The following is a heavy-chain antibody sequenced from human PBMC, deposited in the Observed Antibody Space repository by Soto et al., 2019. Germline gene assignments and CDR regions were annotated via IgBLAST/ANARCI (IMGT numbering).Heavy chain of an antibody. Sequence: ARVFRTESRDACKNCGIRWAPQHEGPGLGWMAWISAYNGNPNYAQKLQGPVTLTTDPSPSTAYMELRSLRSDDTAVYYFARDRAGIVVDETFDYWGPGTRV. V-gene: IGHV1-18*01. CDR3: ARDRAGIVVDETFDY. J-gene: IGHJ4*02. D-gene: IGHD6-19*01. CDR1: RDACKNCG. CDR2: ISAYNGNP.